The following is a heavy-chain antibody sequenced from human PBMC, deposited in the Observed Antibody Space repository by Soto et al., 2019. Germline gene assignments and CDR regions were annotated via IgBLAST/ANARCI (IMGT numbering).Heavy chain of an antibody. Sequence: PGGSLRLSCAASGFTFSSYGMHWVRQAPGKGLEWVAVIWYDGSNKYYADSVKGRFTISRDNSKNTLYLQMNSLRAEDTAVYYCARDKTDTIYGYYYYYGMDVWGQGTTVTV. J-gene: IGHJ6*02. CDR3: ARDKTDTIYGYYYYYGMDV. D-gene: IGHD5-18*01. CDR1: GFTFSSYG. V-gene: IGHV3-33*01. CDR2: IWYDGSNK.